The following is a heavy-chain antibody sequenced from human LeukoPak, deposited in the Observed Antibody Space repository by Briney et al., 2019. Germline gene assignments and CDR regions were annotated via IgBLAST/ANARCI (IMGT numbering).Heavy chain of an antibody. V-gene: IGHV4-4*02. Sequence: PSGTLSLTCAVSGGSISSSNWWSWVRQPPGKGLEWIGEIYHSGSTNYNPSLKSRVTISVDKSKNQFSLKLSSVTAADTAVYYCARPRRDGYNSLRAFDIWGQGTMVTVSS. CDR1: GGSISSSNW. J-gene: IGHJ3*02. D-gene: IGHD5-24*01. CDR3: ARPRRDGYNSLRAFDI. CDR2: IYHSGST.